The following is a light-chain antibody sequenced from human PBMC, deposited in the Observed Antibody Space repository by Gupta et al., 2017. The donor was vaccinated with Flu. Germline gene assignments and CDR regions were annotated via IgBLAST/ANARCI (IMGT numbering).Light chain of an antibody. CDR1: NIGRKS. Sequence: VAPGPTARITCGGNNIGRKSVHWYQQKPGQAPVLVVHDDSDRPSGIPERFSGSNSGNTATLTISRVEAGDEADYYCQVWDTSSDHVVFGGGTKLTVL. J-gene: IGLJ2*01. CDR2: DDS. CDR3: QVWDTSSDHVV. V-gene: IGLV3-21*02.